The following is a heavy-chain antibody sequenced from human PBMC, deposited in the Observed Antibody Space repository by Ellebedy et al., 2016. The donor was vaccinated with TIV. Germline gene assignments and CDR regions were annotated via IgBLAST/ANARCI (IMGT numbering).Heavy chain of an antibody. CDR1: GGSISNYY. J-gene: IGHJ3*02. D-gene: IGHD3-16*01. Sequence: GSLRLSCTVSGGSISNYYWSWIRQSPGKGLEWIGNIYYSGSTKYNPSLKSRVAISVDTSKNQFSLKLNSVTAADTAVYFCARDPPGDDAFDIWGQGTMVTVSS. CDR3: ARDPPGDDAFDI. CDR2: IYYSGST. V-gene: IGHV4-59*01.